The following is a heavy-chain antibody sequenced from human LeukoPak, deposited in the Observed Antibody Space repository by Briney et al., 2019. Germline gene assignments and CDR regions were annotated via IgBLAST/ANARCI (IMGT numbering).Heavy chain of an antibody. CDR2: ISGSGGST. V-gene: IGHV3-23*01. CDR1: GFTFSSYA. Sequence: GGSLRLSCAASGFTFSSYAMSWVRQAPGKGLEWVSAISGSGGSTYYADSVKGRFTISRDNSKNTLYLQMNSLRAEDTAVYYCARVKVVPAAITPGAFDIWGQGTMVTVSS. J-gene: IGHJ3*02. D-gene: IGHD2-2*02. CDR3: ARVKVVPAAITPGAFDI.